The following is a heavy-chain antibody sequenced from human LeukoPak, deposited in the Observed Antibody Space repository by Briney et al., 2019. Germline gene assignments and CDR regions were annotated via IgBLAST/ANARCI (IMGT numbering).Heavy chain of an antibody. V-gene: IGHV3-53*04. J-gene: IGHJ4*02. CDR2: IYSGGST. CDR1: GLTVSSNY. D-gene: IGHD5-18*01. Sequence: GGSLRLSCAASGLTVSSNYMSWVRQAPGKGLEWVSVIYSGGSTYYAYSVKGRFTISRHNSKNTLYLQMNSLRAEDTAVYYCARGTAMVMGSLDYWGQGTLVTVSS. CDR3: ARGTAMVMGSLDY.